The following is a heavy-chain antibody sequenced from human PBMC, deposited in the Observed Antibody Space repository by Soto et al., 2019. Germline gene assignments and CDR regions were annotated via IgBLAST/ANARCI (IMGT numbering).Heavy chain of an antibody. CDR3: AKQVRDGTSSPYYFDY. V-gene: IGHV3-23*01. CDR2: ISGSAVNT. J-gene: IGHJ4*02. D-gene: IGHD6-6*01. Sequence: PGGSLRLSCGASGFTFSSYAMSWVRQAPGKGLEWVSAISGSAVNTYYADSVKGRFTISRDNSKNTLSLQMNSLRAEDTAVYYCAKQVRDGTSSPYYFDYWGQGTLVTVSS. CDR1: GFTFSSYA.